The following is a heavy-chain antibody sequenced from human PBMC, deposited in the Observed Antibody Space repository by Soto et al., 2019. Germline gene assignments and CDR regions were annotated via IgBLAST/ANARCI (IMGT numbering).Heavy chain of an antibody. Sequence: GGSLRLSCAASGFTLSTYDMHWHDMHWVRQATGKGLEWVAALSYAGDTYYPGSVKGRFTVSRESAKNSLYLQMNSLTAGDTAVYYCAKGPHSESGYYYMEVWGKGTTVTVSS. CDR2: LSYAGDT. D-gene: IGHD3-10*01. CDR1: GFTLSTYDMHWHD. CDR3: AKGPHSESGYYYMEV. J-gene: IGHJ6*03. V-gene: IGHV3-13*01.